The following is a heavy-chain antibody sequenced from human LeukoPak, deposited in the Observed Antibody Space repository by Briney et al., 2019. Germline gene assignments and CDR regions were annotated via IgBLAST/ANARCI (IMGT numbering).Heavy chain of an antibody. CDR3: ARVMTVTLWFGELNFDY. CDR2: INPNSGGT. CDR1: GYTFTGYY. V-gene: IGHV1-2*02. D-gene: IGHD3-10*01. Sequence: SVKVSCKASGYTFTGYYMHWVRQAPGQGLEWMGWINPNSGGTNYAQKFQGRVTMTRDTSISTAYMELSRLRSDDTAVYYCARVMTVTLWFGELNFDYWGQGTLVTVSS. J-gene: IGHJ4*02.